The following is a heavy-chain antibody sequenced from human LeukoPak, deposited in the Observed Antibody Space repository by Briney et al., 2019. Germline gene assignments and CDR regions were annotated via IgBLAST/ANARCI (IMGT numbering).Heavy chain of an antibody. CDR2: INPNSGAT. CDR1: GYTFTGYY. J-gene: IGHJ4*02. V-gene: IGHV1-2*02. D-gene: IGHD1-1*01. CDR3: ARDLRYTTG. Sequence: ASVKVSCXASGYTFTGYYIHWVRQAPGQGLEWMGWINPNSGATNYAQKFQRSVTMTRDTSISTAYMELTRLTSDDTAVYYCARDLRYTTGWGQGTLVTVSS.